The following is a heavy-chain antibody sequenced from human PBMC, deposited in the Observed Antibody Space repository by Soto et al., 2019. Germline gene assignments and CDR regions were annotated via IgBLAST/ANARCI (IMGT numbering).Heavy chain of an antibody. CDR2: IYSDGTT. CDR3: ARDKYTSGWLEGGGSFYYYYGMDV. CDR1: GFTVSSKY. D-gene: IGHD6-13*01. Sequence: GGSLRLSCAASGFTVSSKYMSWVRQAPGKGLEWVSVIYSDGTTDYADSVKGRFTISRDNSQNTLYLQMNSLRAEDAAVYYCARDKYTSGWLEGGGSFYYYYGMDVWGQGTTVTVSS. V-gene: IGHV3-53*01. J-gene: IGHJ6*02.